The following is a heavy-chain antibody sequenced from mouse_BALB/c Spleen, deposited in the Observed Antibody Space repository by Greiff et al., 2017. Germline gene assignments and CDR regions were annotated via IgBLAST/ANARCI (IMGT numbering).Heavy chain of an antibody. CDR1: GFSLSTSGMG. CDR3: ARDYYGSSDWYFDV. J-gene: IGHJ1*01. V-gene: IGHV8-12*01. Sequence: QVTLKVSGPGILQPSQTLSLTCSFSGFSLSTSGMGVSWIRQPSGKGLEWLAHIYWDDDKRYNPSLKSRLTISKDTSRNQVFLKITSVDTADTATYYCARDYYGSSDWYFDVWGAGTTVTVSS. CDR2: IYWDDDK. D-gene: IGHD1-1*01.